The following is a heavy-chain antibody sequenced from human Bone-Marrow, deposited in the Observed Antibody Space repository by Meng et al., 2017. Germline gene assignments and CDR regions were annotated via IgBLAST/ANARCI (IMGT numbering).Heavy chain of an antibody. D-gene: IGHD4-17*01. CDR1: GGSISSGNHY. CDR2: IYYSGST. J-gene: IGHJ2*01. V-gene: IGHV4-31*03. Sequence: QGQLKESGPGLWKPSQTLSLTCTVSGGSISSGNHYWSWIRQHPGKGLEYIGYIYYSGSTYYNPSLKSRVIISVDTSKNQFSLRLNSVTAADTAVYYCASLYGDSSVWYLDLWGRGTLVTVSS. CDR3: ASLYGDSSVWYLDL.